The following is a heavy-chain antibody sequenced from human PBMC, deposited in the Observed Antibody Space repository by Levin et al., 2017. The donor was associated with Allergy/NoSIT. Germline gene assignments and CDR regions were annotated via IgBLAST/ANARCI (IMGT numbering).Heavy chain of an antibody. CDR2: IYYSGST. CDR1: GGSIRSSSYY. V-gene: IGHV4-39*01. J-gene: IGHJ6*02. Sequence: SQTLSLPCTVSGGSIRSSSYYWGWIRQPPGKGLEWIGSIYYSGSTYYNPSLKSRVTISVDTSKNQFSLKLSSVTAADTAVYYCARHPHSSSWSLYYYYYSMDVWGQGTTVTVSS. CDR3: ARHPHSSSWSLYYYYYSMDV. D-gene: IGHD6-13*01.